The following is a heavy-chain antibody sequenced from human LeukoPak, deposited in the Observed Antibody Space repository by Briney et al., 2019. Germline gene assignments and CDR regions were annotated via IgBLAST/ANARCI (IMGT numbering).Heavy chain of an antibody. CDR3: AELGITMIGGV. J-gene: IGHJ6*04. D-gene: IGHD3-10*02. V-gene: IGHV3-48*03. Sequence: PGGSLRLSCAASGFTFTTYYMSWVRQAPGKGLEWVSYISSSGSTIYYADSVKGRFTISRDNAKNSLYPQMNSLRAEDTAVYYCAELGITMIGGVWGKGTTVTISS. CDR2: ISSSGSTI. CDR1: GFTFTTYY.